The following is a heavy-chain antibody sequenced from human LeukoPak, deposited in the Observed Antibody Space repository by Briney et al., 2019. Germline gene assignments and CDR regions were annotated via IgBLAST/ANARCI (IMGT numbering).Heavy chain of an antibody. CDR3: ARFRFAVTLHY. CDR1: GRSFSGYY. D-gene: IGHD4-11*01. J-gene: IGHJ4*02. V-gene: IGHV4-34*01. CDR2: INHSGST. Sequence: SETLSLTCAVYGRSFSGYYWSWIRQPPGKGLEWIGEINHSGSTNYNPSPKSRVTISVDTSKNQFSLKLSSVTAADTAVYYCARFRFAVTLHYWGQGTLVTVSS.